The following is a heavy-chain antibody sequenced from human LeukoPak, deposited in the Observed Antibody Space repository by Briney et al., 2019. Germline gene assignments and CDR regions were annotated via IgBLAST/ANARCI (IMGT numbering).Heavy chain of an antibody. D-gene: IGHD5-18*01. Sequence: GGSLRLSCAASGFTFGSYEMNWVRQAPGKGLEWGSYINSGGSIIDYTDSVKGRFTISRDNAKNSLYLQINSLRGEDTAVYYCAREMDTGMVGAFDYWGQGTLVTVSS. CDR3: AREMDTGMVGAFDY. J-gene: IGHJ4*02. CDR2: INSGGSII. CDR1: GFTFGSYE. V-gene: IGHV3-48*03.